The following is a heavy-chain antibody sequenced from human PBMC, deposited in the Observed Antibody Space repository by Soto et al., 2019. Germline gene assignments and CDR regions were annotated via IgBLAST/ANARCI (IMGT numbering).Heavy chain of an antibody. Sequence: PSETLSLTCTVSGESISSSSYYWGWIRQPPGKGLEWIGSIYYSGSTYYNPSLKSRVTISVDTSKNQFSLKLSSVTAADTAVYYCASHEVYDFWSGPYYYNYMDVWGKGTTVTVSS. CDR1: GESISSSSYY. CDR2: IYYSGST. V-gene: IGHV4-39*01. D-gene: IGHD3-3*01. CDR3: ASHEVYDFWSGPYYYNYMDV. J-gene: IGHJ6*03.